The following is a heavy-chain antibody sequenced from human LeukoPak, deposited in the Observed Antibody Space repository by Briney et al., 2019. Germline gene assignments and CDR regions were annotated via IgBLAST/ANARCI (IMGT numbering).Heavy chain of an antibody. CDR1: GGSFSGYY. V-gene: IGHV4-34*01. Sequence: KPSETLSLTCAVYGGSFSGYYWSWIRQPPGKGLEWIGEINHSGSTNYNPSLKSRVTISVDTSKNQFSLKLSSVTAADTAVYYCARGLVNYGGNSSWGFDPWGQGTLVTVSS. CDR3: ARGLVNYGGNSSWGFDP. CDR2: INHSGST. D-gene: IGHD4-23*01. J-gene: IGHJ5*02.